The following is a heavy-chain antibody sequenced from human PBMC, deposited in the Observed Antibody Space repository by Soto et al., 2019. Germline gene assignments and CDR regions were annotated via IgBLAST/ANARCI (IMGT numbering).Heavy chain of an antibody. V-gene: IGHV4-30-4*01. Sequence: PSETLSLTCTVSGGSISSGDYYRSWIRQPPGKGLEWIGYIYYSGSTYYNPSLKSRVTISVDTSKNQSSLKLSSVTAADTAVYNWARVKVQNWFDPWGQGTLVTVSS. J-gene: IGHJ5*02. CDR3: ARVKVQNWFDP. CDR1: GGSISSGDYY. CDR2: IYYSGST. D-gene: IGHD1-1*01.